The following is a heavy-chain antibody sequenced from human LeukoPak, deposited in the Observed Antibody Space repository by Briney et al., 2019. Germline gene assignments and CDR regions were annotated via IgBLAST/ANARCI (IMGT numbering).Heavy chain of an antibody. J-gene: IGHJ4*02. CDR2: IKSKTDGGTT. CDR3: AKDLGRYRNNYFDY. Sequence: GGSLRLSCAASGFTFSNAWMSWVRQAPGKGLEWVGRIKSKTDGGTTDYVAPVKGRFTISRDDSKSTLYLQMNSLETEDTGVYYCAKDLGRYRNNYFDYWGQGTLVTVSS. D-gene: IGHD1-26*01. CDR1: GFTFSNAW. V-gene: IGHV3-15*01.